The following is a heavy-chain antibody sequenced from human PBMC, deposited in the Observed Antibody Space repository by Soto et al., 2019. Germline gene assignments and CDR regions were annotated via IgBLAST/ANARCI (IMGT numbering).Heavy chain of an antibody. D-gene: IGHD5-18*01. CDR3: ARGGGTAMVIYYYGMDV. CDR2: ISSSSSYI. Sequence: EVQLVESGGGLVKPGGSLRLSCAASGFTFSSYSMNWVRQAPGKGLEWVSSISSSSSYIYYADSVKGRFTISRDNAKNSLYLQMNSLRAEDTAVYYCARGGGTAMVIYYYGMDVWGQGTTVTVSS. CDR1: GFTFSSYS. J-gene: IGHJ6*02. V-gene: IGHV3-21*01.